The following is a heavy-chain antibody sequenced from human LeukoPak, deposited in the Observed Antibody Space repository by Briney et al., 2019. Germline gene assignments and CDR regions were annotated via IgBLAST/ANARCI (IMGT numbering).Heavy chain of an antibody. CDR1: GGSISSNSYY. D-gene: IGHD4-17*01. J-gene: IGHJ4*02. Sequence: SETLSLTCTVSGGSISSNSYYWGWIRQPPGKGLEWIGCIYYSGSTYYNPSLKSRVTISVDTSKNQFTLKLSSVPAADTAVYYCARRERSGDIDYWGQGTLVTVSP. CDR3: ARRERSGDIDY. V-gene: IGHV4-39*01. CDR2: IYYSGST.